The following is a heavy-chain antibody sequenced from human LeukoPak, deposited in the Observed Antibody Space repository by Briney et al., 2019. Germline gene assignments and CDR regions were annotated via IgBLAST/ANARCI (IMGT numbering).Heavy chain of an antibody. J-gene: IGHJ4*02. CDR3: ARVAHYDSSLLPDY. V-gene: IGHV3-48*03. Sequence: GGSLRLSCAASGFTFSSYEMNWVRQAPGKGLEWVSYISSSGSTIYYADSVKGRFTISRDNAKNSLYLQMNSPRAEDTAVYYCARVAHYDSSLLPDYWGQGTLVTVSS. CDR2: ISSSGSTI. CDR1: GFTFSSYE. D-gene: IGHD3-22*01.